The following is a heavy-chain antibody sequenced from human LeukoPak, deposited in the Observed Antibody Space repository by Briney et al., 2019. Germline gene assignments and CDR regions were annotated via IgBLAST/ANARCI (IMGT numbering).Heavy chain of an antibody. Sequence: GGSLRLSCAASGFTFSDYDMHWVRQPTGKGLEWVAAIGTAGDTYYTGSVKGRFTISRENAKNSLYLQMNGLRAGDTAVYYCARVAKERVGGVYYFDYWGQGTLVTVSS. D-gene: IGHD1-1*01. J-gene: IGHJ4*02. CDR3: ARVAKERVGGVYYFDY. CDR2: IGTAGDT. V-gene: IGHV3-13*01. CDR1: GFTFSDYD.